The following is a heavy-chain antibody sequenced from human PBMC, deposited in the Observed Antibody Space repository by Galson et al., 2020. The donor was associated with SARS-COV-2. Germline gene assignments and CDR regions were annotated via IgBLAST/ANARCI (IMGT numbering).Heavy chain of an antibody. CDR2: IYYEGSNK. CDR3: AKGHSGSYWDAFDI. V-gene: IGHV3-30*18. CDR1: GLTLNSSG. J-gene: IGHJ3*02. Sequence: GGSVKLSGAASGLTLNSSGIHSVHHPPAKSLERVSDIYYEGSNKYYADSVKGRCPISRDNSKNTLYMQMNSLRAEETAVYYCAKGHSGSYWDAFDIWGQGTMVTVSS. D-gene: IGHD1-26*01.